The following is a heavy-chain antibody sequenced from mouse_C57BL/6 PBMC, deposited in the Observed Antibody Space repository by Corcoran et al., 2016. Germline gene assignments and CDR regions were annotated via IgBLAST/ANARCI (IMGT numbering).Heavy chain of an antibody. CDR2: IFPGSGST. CDR3: ARGGYYGSAWYFDV. J-gene: IGHJ1*03. CDR1: GYTFTDYY. D-gene: IGHD1-1*01. V-gene: IGHV1-75*01. Sequence: QVQLQQSGPELVKPGASVKISCKASGYTFTDYYINGVKQRPGQGLEWIGWIFPGSGSTYYNEKFKGKATLTVDKSSSTAYMLLSSLTSEDSAVYFCARGGYYGSAWYFDVWGTGTTVTVSS.